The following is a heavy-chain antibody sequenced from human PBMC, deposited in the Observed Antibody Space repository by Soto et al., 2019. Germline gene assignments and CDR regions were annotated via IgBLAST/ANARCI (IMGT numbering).Heavy chain of an antibody. CDR2: ISSSSSYI. V-gene: IGHV3-21*01. D-gene: IGHD1-26*01. J-gene: IGHJ5*02. Sequence: EVQLVESGGGLVKPGGSLRLSCAASGFTFSSYSMNWVRQAPGKGLEWVSSISSSSSYIYYADSVKGRFTISRDNAKNSLYLQMNSLGAEDTAVYYCARVRGGSYSNWFDPWGQGTLVTVSS. CDR3: ARVRGGSYSNWFDP. CDR1: GFTFSSYS.